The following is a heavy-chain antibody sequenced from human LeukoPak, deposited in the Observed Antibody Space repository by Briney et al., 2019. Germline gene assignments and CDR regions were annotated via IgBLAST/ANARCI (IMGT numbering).Heavy chain of an antibody. V-gene: IGHV3-20*04. Sequence: GSLRLSCAASGFMFDDYGMSWVRQAPGKGLEWVSGINWNGGRTGYADSVKGRFTISRDNAKNSLYLQMNSLRAEDTAVYYCAREGRPYYYDSSGYYGWFDPWGQGTLVTVSS. CDR3: AREGRPYYYDSSGYYGWFDP. D-gene: IGHD3-22*01. CDR2: INWNGGRT. J-gene: IGHJ5*02. CDR1: GFMFDDYG.